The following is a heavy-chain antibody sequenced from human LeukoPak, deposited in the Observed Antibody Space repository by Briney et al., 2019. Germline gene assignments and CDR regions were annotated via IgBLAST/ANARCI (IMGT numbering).Heavy chain of an antibody. CDR2: IYDSGST. J-gene: IGHJ4*02. CDR1: GGSFSGYY. CDR3: ARADGSGYYYPN. V-gene: IGHV4-34*01. D-gene: IGHD3-22*01. Sequence: PSETLSLTCAVYGGSFSGYYWSWIRQPPGKGLEWIGSIYDSGSTYYNPSLKSRVTISVDTSKNQFSLKLTSVTAADTAVYYCARADGSGYYYPNWGQGTLVTVSS.